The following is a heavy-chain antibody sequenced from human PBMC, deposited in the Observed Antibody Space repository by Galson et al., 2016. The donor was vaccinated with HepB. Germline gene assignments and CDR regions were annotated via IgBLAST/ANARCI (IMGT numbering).Heavy chain of an antibody. D-gene: IGHD1-7*01. V-gene: IGHV1-2*04. Sequence: SCKASGYSFTAYYIHWVRQAPGQGLEWMGYINPYNGDTKYAQNFQDWVTMTRDTSISTVYMELTRLRSDDTAVYYCARETWKYDYWGQGALVTVSS. CDR1: GYSFTAYY. CDR3: ARETWKYDY. CDR2: INPYNGDT. J-gene: IGHJ4*02.